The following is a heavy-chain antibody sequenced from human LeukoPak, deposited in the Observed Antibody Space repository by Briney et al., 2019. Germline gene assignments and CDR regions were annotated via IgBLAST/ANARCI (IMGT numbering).Heavy chain of an antibody. CDR1: GFSISSYS. Sequence: GGSLRLSCAASGFSISSYSMNWVRQAPGEGVEWVSSISSSSSYIYYADSVKGRFTISRDNAKNSLYLQMNSLRAEDTAVYYCARGLGGYVDYWGQGTLVTVSS. CDR2: ISSSSSYI. J-gene: IGHJ4*02. D-gene: IGHD2-15*01. V-gene: IGHV3-21*01. CDR3: ARGLGGYVDY.